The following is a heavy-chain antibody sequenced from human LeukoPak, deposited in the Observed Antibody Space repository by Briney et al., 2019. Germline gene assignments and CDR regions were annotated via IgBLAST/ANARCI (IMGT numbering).Heavy chain of an antibody. CDR1: GYTFTSYY. CDR3: ARGATVTTGYYYYFMDV. J-gene: IGHJ6*03. D-gene: IGHD4-17*01. Sequence: ASVKVSCKASGYTFTSYYMHWVRQAPGQGLEWMGIINPSGGSTSYAQKFQGRVTMTRNTSISTAYMELSSLTSEDTAMYYCARGATVTTGYYYYFMDVWAKGTTVTISS. CDR2: INPSGGST. V-gene: IGHV1-46*01.